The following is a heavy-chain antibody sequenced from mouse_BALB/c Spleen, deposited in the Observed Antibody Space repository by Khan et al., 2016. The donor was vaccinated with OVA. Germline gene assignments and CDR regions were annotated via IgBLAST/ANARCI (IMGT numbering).Heavy chain of an antibody. D-gene: IGHD1-1*01. CDR2: INPSSGYA. Sequence: QVQLQQSGAELAKPGASVKMSCKAPGYMFTSYWMNWVKQRPGQGLEWIGYINPSSGYAEYNQKFKDKATLTADKSSSTAYMQLSSLTSEDSAVYYCVRSGYGSLAYWGQGTMVTVSA. J-gene: IGHJ3*01. CDR3: VRSGYGSLAY. V-gene: IGHV1-7*01. CDR1: GYMFTSYW.